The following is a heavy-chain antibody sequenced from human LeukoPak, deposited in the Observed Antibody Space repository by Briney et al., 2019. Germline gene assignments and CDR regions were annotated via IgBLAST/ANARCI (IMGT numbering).Heavy chain of an antibody. J-gene: IGHJ4*02. CDR1: GFTFSSYA. CDR2: ISGSGGST. D-gene: IGHD3-9*01. Sequence: GGSLRLSCVASGFTFSSYAMSWVRQAPGKGLEWVSAISGSGGSTYYADSVKGRFTISRDNSKNTLYLQMNSLRAEDTAVYYCAKDMRFDWTPYYFDYWGQGTLVTVSS. V-gene: IGHV3-23*01. CDR3: AKDMRFDWTPYYFDY.